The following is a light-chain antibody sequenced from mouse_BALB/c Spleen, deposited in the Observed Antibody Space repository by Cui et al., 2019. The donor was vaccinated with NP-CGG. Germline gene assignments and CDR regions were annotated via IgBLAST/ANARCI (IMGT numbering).Light chain of an antibody. J-gene: IGLJ1*01. V-gene: IGLV1*01. CDR2: GTN. Sequence: QAVVTQESALTTSPGETVTLTCRSSTRAITTINYANWVQEKPDHLFTGLIGGTNNRAPGVPARFSGSLIGDKAAPTITGAQTEDEAIYFCALWYSNHWVFGGGTKLTVL. CDR3: ALWYSNHWV. CDR1: TRAITTINY.